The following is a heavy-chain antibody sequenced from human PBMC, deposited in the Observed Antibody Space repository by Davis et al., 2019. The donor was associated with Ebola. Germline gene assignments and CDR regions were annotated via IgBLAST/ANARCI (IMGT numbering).Heavy chain of an antibody. CDR3: ATGRDGYNPLSY. V-gene: IGHV1-24*01. Sequence: AASVKVPCKVSGYTLTELSMHWVRQAPGKGLEWMGGFDPEDGETIYAQKFQGRVTMTEDTSTDTAYMELSSLRSEDTAVYYCATGRDGYNPLSYWGQGTLVTVSS. CDR2: FDPEDGET. CDR1: GYTLTELS. J-gene: IGHJ4*02. D-gene: IGHD5-24*01.